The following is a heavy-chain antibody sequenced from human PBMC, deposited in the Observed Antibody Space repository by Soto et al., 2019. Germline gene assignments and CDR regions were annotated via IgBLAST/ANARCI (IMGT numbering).Heavy chain of an antibody. CDR3: AKGDGGYFDH. D-gene: IGHD3-16*01. CDR2: IEISGRAT. V-gene: IGHV3-23*05. J-gene: IGHJ4*02. Sequence: EVQLLESGGGLVQPGGSLRLSCIGSGFSFSNYAMIWVRQAPGKGPEWVSSIEISGRATYYADAVKGRFTISRDDSKNAVYLQMNSLRGEDTAVYFCAKGDGGYFDHWGQGSLVTVSS. CDR1: GFSFSNYA.